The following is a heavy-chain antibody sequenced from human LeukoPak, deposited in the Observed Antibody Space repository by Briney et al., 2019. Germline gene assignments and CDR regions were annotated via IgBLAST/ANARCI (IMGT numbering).Heavy chain of an antibody. CDR2: IYTSGST. V-gene: IGHV4-4*07. CDR1: GGSISSYY. Sequence: PSETLSLTCTVSGGSISSYYWSWIRQPAGKGLEWIGRIYTSGSTNYNPSLKSRVTLSVDTSKNQFSLKLSSATAADTAVYYCASTYSSGHLWYFDYWGQGTLVTVSS. CDR3: ASTYSSGHLWYFDY. J-gene: IGHJ4*02. D-gene: IGHD6-19*01.